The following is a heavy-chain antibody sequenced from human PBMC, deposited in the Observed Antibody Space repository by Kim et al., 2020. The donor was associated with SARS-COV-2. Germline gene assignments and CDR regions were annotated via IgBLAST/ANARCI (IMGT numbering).Heavy chain of an antibody. V-gene: IGHV4-34*01. CDR3: ARGHIGVGTNDY. Sequence: SETLSLTCAVYGGSFSGYYWSWIRQPPGKGLEWIGEINHSGSTNYNPSLKSRVTISVDTSKNQFSLKLSSVTAADTAVYYCARGHIGVGTNDYWGQGTLVTVSS. CDR1: GGSFSGYY. CDR2: INHSGST. D-gene: IGHD1-1*01. J-gene: IGHJ4*02.